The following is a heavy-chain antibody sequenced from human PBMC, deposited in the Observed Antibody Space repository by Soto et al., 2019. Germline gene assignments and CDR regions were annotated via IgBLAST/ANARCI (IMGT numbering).Heavy chain of an antibody. J-gene: IGHJ4*02. Sequence: ASVKVSCKASGYTFTSNYRQWVRQAPGQGLEWMGIINPSGGSTSYSQKFQGRVTITRDTSTSTAYMELSSLRSEDTAVYYCARVSYGGFDYWGQGTLVTVSS. CDR1: GYTFTSNY. D-gene: IGHD4-17*01. CDR2: INPSGGST. CDR3: ARVSYGGFDY. V-gene: IGHV1-46*01.